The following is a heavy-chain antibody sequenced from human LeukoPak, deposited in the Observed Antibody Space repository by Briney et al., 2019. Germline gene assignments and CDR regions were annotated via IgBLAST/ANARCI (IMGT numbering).Heavy chain of an antibody. Sequence: PGGSLRLSCAASGFTFDDYGMSWVRQAPGKGLEWVAFIRYDGSNKYYADSVKGRFTISRDNSKNTLYLQMNSLRAEDTAVYYCAKVTVRGVITPPEDYWGQGTLVTVSS. J-gene: IGHJ4*02. CDR2: IRYDGSNK. CDR3: AKVTVRGVITPPEDY. D-gene: IGHD3-10*01. V-gene: IGHV3-30*02. CDR1: GFTFDDYG.